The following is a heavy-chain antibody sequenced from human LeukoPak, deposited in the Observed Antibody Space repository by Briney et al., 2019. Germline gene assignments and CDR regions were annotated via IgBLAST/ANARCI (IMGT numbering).Heavy chain of an antibody. CDR1: GFTFSRYA. Sequence: GGSLRLSCAVSGFTFSRYAMSWVRQAPGKGLEWVSGISGSGGSIYYADSVKGRFTISRDNPKNTLYLQMNSLRAEDTAVYYCAKADYGDYDWGQGTLVTVSS. CDR3: AKADYGDYD. V-gene: IGHV3-23*01. J-gene: IGHJ4*02. CDR2: ISGSGGSI. D-gene: IGHD4-17*01.